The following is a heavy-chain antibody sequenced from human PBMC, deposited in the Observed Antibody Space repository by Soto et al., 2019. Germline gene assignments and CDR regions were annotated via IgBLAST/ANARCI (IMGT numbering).Heavy chain of an antibody. D-gene: IGHD1-1*01. J-gene: IGHJ6*02. CDR3: AREKRHNSLGGRFGMDV. Sequence: EVQLVESGGGLVKPGGSLRLSWEVSGFIFSDFRMTWVRQAPGKGLEWVASIGSSGGNSFYADSVKGRFIISRDNAKTSLDLQINSLRAEDTAVYYCAREKRHNSLGGRFGMDVWGQGTTVTVS. CDR2: IGSSGGNS. V-gene: IGHV3-21*01. CDR1: GFIFSDFR.